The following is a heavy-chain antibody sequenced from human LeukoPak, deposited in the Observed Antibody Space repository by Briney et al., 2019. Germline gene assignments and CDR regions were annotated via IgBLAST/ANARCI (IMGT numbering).Heavy chain of an antibody. D-gene: IGHD3-22*01. CDR2: IYYSGST. V-gene: IGHV4-59*01. Sequence: KASETPSLTCTVSGGSTSSYYWNWIRQPPGKGLEWIGYIYYSGSTNYNPSLKSRDTISVDTSKNQFSLKLSSVTAADTAVYYCARHGSSGYSFDYWGQGTLVTVSS. CDR3: ARHGSSGYSFDY. J-gene: IGHJ4*02. CDR1: GGSTSSYY.